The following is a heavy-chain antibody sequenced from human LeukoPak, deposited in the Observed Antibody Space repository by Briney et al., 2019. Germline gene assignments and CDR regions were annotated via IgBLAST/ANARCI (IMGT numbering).Heavy chain of an antibody. CDR2: ISWNSGSI. CDR3: AKQTTVIEEEGFDY. D-gene: IGHD4-17*01. CDR1: GFTFDDYA. V-gene: IGHV3-9*01. J-gene: IGHJ4*02. Sequence: GGSLRLSCAASGFTFDDYAMHWVRQAPGKGLEWVSGISWNSGSIGYADSVKGRFTISRDNAKNSLYLQMNSLRAEDTALYYCAKQTTVIEEEGFDYWGQGTLVTVSS.